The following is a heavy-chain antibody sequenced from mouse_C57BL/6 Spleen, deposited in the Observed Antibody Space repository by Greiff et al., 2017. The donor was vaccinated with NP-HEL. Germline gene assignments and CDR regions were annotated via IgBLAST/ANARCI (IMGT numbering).Heavy chain of an antibody. CDR2: INPNNGGT. CDR3: ARDWDAMDD. J-gene: IGHJ4*01. Sequence: VQLQQSGPELVKPGASVKMSRKASGYTFTDYNMHWVKQSHGKSLEWIGYINPNNGGTSYNQTFKGKATLTVNKSSSPAYMELRSLTSEDSAVYYCARDWDAMDDWGQGTSVTVSS. D-gene: IGHD4-1*01. V-gene: IGHV1-22*01. CDR1: GYTFTDYN.